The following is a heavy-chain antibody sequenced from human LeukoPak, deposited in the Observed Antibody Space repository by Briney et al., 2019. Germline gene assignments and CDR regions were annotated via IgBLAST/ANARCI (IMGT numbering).Heavy chain of an antibody. V-gene: IGHV3-7*01. CDR3: ARDSESRFQLLSAYWFDP. D-gene: IGHD2-2*01. J-gene: IGHJ5*02. CDR1: GFTFSSYW. CDR2: IKQDGSEK. Sequence: PGGSPRLSCAASGFTFSSYWMSWVRQAPGKGLEWVANIKQDGSEKYYVDSVKGRFTISRDNAKNSLYLQMNSLRAEDTAVYYCARDSESRFQLLSAYWFDPWGQGTLVTVSS.